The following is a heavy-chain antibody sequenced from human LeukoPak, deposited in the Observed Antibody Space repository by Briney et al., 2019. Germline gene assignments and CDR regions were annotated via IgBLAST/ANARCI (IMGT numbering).Heavy chain of an antibody. V-gene: IGHV3-23*01. J-gene: IGHJ4*02. CDR1: GFTFSNYA. CDR3: AKTGWYGHFDY. Sequence: GGSLRLSCIASGFTFSNYAMTWVRQAPGKGLEWVSAISGSGGSTYYADSVKGRFTISRDNSKNTLYLQMNSLRAEDTAVYYCAKTGWYGHFDYWGQGTLVTVSS. CDR2: ISGSGGST. D-gene: IGHD6-19*01.